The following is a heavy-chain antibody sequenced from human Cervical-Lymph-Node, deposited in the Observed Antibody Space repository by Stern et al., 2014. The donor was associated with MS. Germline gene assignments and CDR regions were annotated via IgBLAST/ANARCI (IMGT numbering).Heavy chain of an antibody. CDR1: GGSISSSGYY. V-gene: IGHV4-61*02. D-gene: IGHD1-26*01. J-gene: IGHJ5*02. CDR3: ATTRWDLFTWNWFDP. CDR2: IHDSGST. Sequence: QVQLVESGPGLVKPSQTLSLTCTVSGGSISSSGYYWSWLRQPADKGLEWIGRIHDSGSTYYNPSLKRRATISMDTAKNQFSPNLPCVTAADTAVYYCATTRWDLFTWNWFDPWGQGTLVTVSS.